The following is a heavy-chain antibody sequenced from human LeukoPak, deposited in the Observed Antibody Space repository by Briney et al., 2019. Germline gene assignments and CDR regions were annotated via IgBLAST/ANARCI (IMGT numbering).Heavy chain of an antibody. V-gene: IGHV4-59*01. CDR2: IYYTGST. J-gene: IGHJ4*02. CDR3: ARYRPSESRSGEVTSLDY. Sequence: SETLSLTCTVSGGSISSYYWSWIRQPPGKGLELIGHIYYTGSTEYNPFLKSRATISLDTSENQFSLRLSSVTTADTAVYYCARYRPSESRSGEVTSLDYWGQGTLVTVSS. CDR1: GGSISSYY. D-gene: IGHD3-3*01.